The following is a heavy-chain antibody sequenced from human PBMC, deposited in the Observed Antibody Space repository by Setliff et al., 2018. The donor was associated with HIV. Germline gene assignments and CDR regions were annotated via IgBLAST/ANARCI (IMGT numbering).Heavy chain of an antibody. V-gene: IGHV1-18*01. Sequence: ASVKVSCKASGYRFNTYGISWVRQAPGQGLEWMGWISPYNGDTRFAQSLQGRVTLTTDTSTNTAYMEMRTLRSDDTAVYYCVRCLTRDIIGYYRDEYFQHWGQGTPVTVSS. D-gene: IGHD3-22*01. J-gene: IGHJ1*01. CDR2: ISPYNGDT. CDR1: GYRFNTYG. CDR3: VRCLTRDIIGYYRDEYFQH.